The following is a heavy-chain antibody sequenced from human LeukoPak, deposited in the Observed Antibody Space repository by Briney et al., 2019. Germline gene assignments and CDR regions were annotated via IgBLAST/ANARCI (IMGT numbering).Heavy chain of an antibody. Sequence: SETLSLTCTVSGGSISPYYWSWIRQPPGKGLEWIGYIYYSGSTNYNPSLKSRVTISVDTSKNQFSLKLSSVTAADTAVYYCAAGYCSSTSCYAIDYWGQGTLVTVSS. CDR3: AAGYCSSTSCYAIDY. J-gene: IGHJ4*02. V-gene: IGHV4-59*08. CDR2: IYYSGST. CDR1: GGSISPYY. D-gene: IGHD2-2*01.